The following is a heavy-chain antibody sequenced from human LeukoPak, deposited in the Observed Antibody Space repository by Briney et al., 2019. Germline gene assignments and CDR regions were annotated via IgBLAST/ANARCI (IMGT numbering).Heavy chain of an antibody. J-gene: IGHJ6*02. CDR1: GASISSYY. CDR3: ARGGTSPYGMDV. Sequence: SETLSLTCTVSGASISSYYWSWIRQPPGKGLEWIASRHYRGTTNYNPSLESRVTISVDTSRKQFSLKLSSVTAADTAVYYCARGGTSPYGMDVWGQGTTVIVSS. V-gene: IGHV4-59*01. CDR2: RHYRGTT. D-gene: IGHD3-16*01.